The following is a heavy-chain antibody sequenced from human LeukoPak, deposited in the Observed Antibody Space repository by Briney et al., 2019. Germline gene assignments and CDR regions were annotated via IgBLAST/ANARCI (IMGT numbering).Heavy chain of an antibody. Sequence: ASVKVSCKASVYTFTSYGISWVRQAPGQGLEWMGWISAYNGNTNYAQKLQGRVTMTTDTSTSTAYMELRSLRSDDTAVYYCARARGYGTLYYSYMDVWGKGNTVTVSS. CDR1: VYTFTSYG. CDR3: ARARGYGTLYYSYMDV. D-gene: IGHD5-18*01. V-gene: IGHV1-18*01. CDR2: ISAYNGNT. J-gene: IGHJ6*03.